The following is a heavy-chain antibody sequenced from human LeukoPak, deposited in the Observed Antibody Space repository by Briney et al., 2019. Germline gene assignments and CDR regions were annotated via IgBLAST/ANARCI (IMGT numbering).Heavy chain of an antibody. V-gene: IGHV3-30*04. CDR2: ISYDGRNK. Sequence: GGSLRLSCRASGFCFSSYAMHRVRQAPGKGLERVAVISYDGRNKYYADSVKGRFTISRDNSKNTLYLQMTSLRAEDTAVYYCAREFRAPYFDYWGQGTLVTVSS. CDR3: AREFRAPYFDY. J-gene: IGHJ4*02. CDR1: GFCFSSYA.